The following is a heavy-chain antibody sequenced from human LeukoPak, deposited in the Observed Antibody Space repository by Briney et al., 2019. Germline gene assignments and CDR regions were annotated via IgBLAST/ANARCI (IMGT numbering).Heavy chain of an antibody. CDR1: GGSFSGYY. CDR2: INHSGST. V-gene: IGHV4-34*01. CDR3: ARGGYFDY. Sequence: PSETLSLTCAVYGGSFSGYYWSWIRQPPGKELEWIGEINHSGSTNYNPSLKSRVTISVDTSKNQFSLKLSSVTAADTAVYYCARGGYFDYWGQGTLVTVSS. J-gene: IGHJ4*02.